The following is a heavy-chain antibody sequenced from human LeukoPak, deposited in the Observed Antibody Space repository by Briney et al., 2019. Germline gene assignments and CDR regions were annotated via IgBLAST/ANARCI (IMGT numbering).Heavy chain of an antibody. D-gene: IGHD1-26*01. V-gene: IGHV3-11*01. Sequence: GGSLRLSCAASGFTFSDYYMSWIRQAPGKGLEWVSYISSSGSTIYYADSVKGRFTISRDNAKNSLYLQMNSLRAEDMAVYYCARLVRGSNYYMDVWGKGTTVTVSS. CDR1: GFTFSDYY. CDR2: ISSSGSTI. CDR3: ARLVRGSNYYMDV. J-gene: IGHJ6*03.